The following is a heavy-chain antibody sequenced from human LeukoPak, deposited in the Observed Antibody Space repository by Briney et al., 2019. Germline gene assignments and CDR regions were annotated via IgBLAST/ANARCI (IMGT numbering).Heavy chain of an antibody. CDR3: ARVFKVAVAGIKADAFDI. Sequence: PSETLSLTCTVSGGSISSGGYYWSWIRQHPGKGLEWIVYIYYSGSTYYNPSLKSRVTISVYTTKNQFSLKLSSVTAADTAVYYCARVFKVAVAGIKADAFDIWGQGTMVTVSS. CDR1: GGSISSGGYY. V-gene: IGHV4-31*03. J-gene: IGHJ3*02. CDR2: IYYSGST. D-gene: IGHD6-19*01.